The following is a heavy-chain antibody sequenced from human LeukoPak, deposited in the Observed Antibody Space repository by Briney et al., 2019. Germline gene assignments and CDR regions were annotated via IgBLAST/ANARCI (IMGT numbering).Heavy chain of an antibody. D-gene: IGHD2-2*01. Sequence: AASVKVSCKASGGTFSSYAISWVRQAPGQGLEWMGGIIPIFGTANYAQKFQGRVTITADESTSTAYMELSSLRSEDTAVYYCARQVPMGGYCSSTSCGRFDYWGQGTLVTVSS. CDR2: IIPIFGTA. CDR1: GGTFSSYA. CDR3: ARQVPMGGYCSSTSCGRFDY. V-gene: IGHV1-69*13. J-gene: IGHJ4*02.